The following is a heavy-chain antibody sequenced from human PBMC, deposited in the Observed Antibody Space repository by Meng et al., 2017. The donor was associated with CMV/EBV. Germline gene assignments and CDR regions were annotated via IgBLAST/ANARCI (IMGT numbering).Heavy chain of an antibody. CDR1: GGSFSGYY. V-gene: IGHV4-34*01. CDR2: INHSGST. CDR3: ARGLKKNRDIVVVPAASRNAFDI. D-gene: IGHD2-2*01. Sequence: GSLRLSCAVYGGSFSGYYWSWIRQPPGKGLEWIGEINHSGSTNYNPSLKSRVTISVDTSKNQFSLKLSSVTAADTAVYYCARGLKKNRDIVVVPAASRNAFDICGQGTMVTVSS. J-gene: IGHJ3*02.